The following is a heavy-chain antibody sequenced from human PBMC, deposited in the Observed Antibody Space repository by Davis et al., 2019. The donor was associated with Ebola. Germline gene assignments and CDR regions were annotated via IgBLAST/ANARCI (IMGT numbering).Heavy chain of an antibody. CDR3: ANSARP. D-gene: IGHD6-13*01. CDR1: GFNFGDKG. CDR2: ISGGGGST. V-gene: IGHV3-23*01. Sequence: GESLKISCAASGFNFGDKGMSWVCQAPGKGLEWVSAISGGGGSTYYADSVKGRFTISKDNSKNTLYLQMNSLRAEDTAVYYCANSARPWGQGTLVTVSS. J-gene: IGHJ5*02.